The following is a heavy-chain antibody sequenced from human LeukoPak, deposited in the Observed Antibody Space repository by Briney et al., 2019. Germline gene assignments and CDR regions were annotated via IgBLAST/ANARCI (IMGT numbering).Heavy chain of an antibody. CDR2: IRADGATT. D-gene: IGHD1-26*01. J-gene: IGHJ4*02. V-gene: IGHV3-43*02. Sequence: PGGSLRLSCAASGFTFGDYDMHWVRQAPGKGLEWVSLIRADGATTRYTDSVKGRFTISRDNSKDSLYLQMNSLRTEDTALYYCARDNTGSYQYWGEEPLVTVSP. CDR1: GFTFGDYD. CDR3: ARDNTGSYQY.